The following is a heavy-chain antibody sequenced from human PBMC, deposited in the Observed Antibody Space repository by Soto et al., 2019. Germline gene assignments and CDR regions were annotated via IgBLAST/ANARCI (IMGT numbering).Heavy chain of an antibody. CDR1: GFTFSSYS. Sequence: EVQLVESGGGLVQPGGSLRLSCAASGFTFSSYSMNWVRQAPGKGLEWVSYISSSSSTIYYADSVKGRFTISRDNAKNSLYLQMNGLRAEDTAVYYCASLPRITMVRGVIAYYYYMDVWGKGTTVTVSS. CDR3: ASLPRITMVRGVIAYYYYMDV. J-gene: IGHJ6*03. CDR2: ISSSSSTI. V-gene: IGHV3-48*01. D-gene: IGHD3-10*01.